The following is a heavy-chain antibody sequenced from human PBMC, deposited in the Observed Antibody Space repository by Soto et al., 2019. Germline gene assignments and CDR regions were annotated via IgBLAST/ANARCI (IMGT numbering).Heavy chain of an antibody. CDR1: GFTFSSYA. Sequence: LRLACAASGFTFSSYALNWVRQAPGQGLEWVSVISGSGDNTYYADSVKGRFTISRDNSKNTLYLQMNSLRAEDTAVYYCAKDLGTDDFWSAYYTYYYMDVWVKGTTVTVSS. CDR3: AKDLGTDDFWSAYYTYYYMDV. V-gene: IGHV3-23*01. D-gene: IGHD3-3*01. CDR2: ISGSGDNT. J-gene: IGHJ6*03.